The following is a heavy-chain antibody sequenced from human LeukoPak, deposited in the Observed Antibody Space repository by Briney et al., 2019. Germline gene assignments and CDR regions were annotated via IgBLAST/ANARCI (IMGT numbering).Heavy chain of an antibody. J-gene: IGHJ4*02. CDR3: AKEGPNDSSGYYYSPFGYFDY. CDR1: GFTFSSYS. D-gene: IGHD3-22*01. Sequence: GGSLRLSCAASGFTFSSYSMNWVRQAPGKGLEWVSSISSSSSYIYYADSVKGRFTISRDNAKNSLYLHMNSLRAEDTAVYYCAKEGPNDSSGYYYSPFGYFDYWGQGTLVTVSS. V-gene: IGHV3-21*04. CDR2: ISSSSSYI.